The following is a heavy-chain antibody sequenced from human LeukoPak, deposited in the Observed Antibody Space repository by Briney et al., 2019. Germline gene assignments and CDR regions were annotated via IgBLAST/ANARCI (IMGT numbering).Heavy chain of an antibody. V-gene: IGHV1-46*01. CDR2: INPSGGST. CDR1: GCTFTGYY. D-gene: IGHD3-22*01. Sequence: ASVKVSCKASGCTFTGYYMHWVRQAPGQGLEWMGIINPSGGSTSYAQKFQGRVTMTRDMSTSTVYMELSSLRSEDTAVYYCARDYYDSSGYYHSFFDYWGQGTLVTVSS. CDR3: ARDYYDSSGYYHSFFDY. J-gene: IGHJ4*02.